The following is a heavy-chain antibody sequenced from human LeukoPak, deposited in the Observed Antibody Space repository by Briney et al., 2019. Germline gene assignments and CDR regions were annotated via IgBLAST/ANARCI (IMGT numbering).Heavy chain of an antibody. CDR2: IYYSGST. J-gene: IGHJ4*02. Sequence: SETLSLTCTVSGGSISSYYWSWIWQPPGKGLEWIGYIYYSGSTNYNPSLKSRVTISVDTSKNQFSLKLSSVTAADTAVYYCARGNYYDSSFPLDYWGQGTLVTVSS. CDR1: GGSISSYY. CDR3: ARGNYYDSSFPLDY. V-gene: IGHV4-59*01. D-gene: IGHD3-22*01.